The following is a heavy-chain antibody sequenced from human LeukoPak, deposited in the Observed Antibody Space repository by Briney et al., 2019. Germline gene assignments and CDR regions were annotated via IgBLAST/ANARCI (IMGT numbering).Heavy chain of an antibody. J-gene: IGHJ4*02. CDR3: AKERSSYYYGSGSYPEFDY. Sequence: GRSLRLSCAASGFTFSSYAMHWVRQAPGKGLEWVAVISYDGSNKYYADSVKGRFTISRDNSKNTLYLQMNSLRAEDTAVYYCAKERSSYYYGSGSYPEFDYWGQGTLVTVSS. V-gene: IGHV3-30*04. CDR1: GFTFSSYA. D-gene: IGHD3-10*01. CDR2: ISYDGSNK.